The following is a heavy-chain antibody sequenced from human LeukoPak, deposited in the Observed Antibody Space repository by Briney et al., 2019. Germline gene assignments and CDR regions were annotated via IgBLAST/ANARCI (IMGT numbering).Heavy chain of an antibody. D-gene: IGHD2-2*01. V-gene: IGHV1-18*01. CDR2: ISAYNANT. J-gene: IGHJ4*02. Sequence: ASVKVSCKASGYTFTSYGISWVRQAPGQGLEWMAWISAYNANTNYAQKLQGRVTMTTDTSTSTAYMELRSLRSDDTAVYYCARGRYGYCSSTSCYVFDYWGQGTLVTVSS. CDR3: ARGRYGYCSSTSCYVFDY. CDR1: GYTFTSYG.